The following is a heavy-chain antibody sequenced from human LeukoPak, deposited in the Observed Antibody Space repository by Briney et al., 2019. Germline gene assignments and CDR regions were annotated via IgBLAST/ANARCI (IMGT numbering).Heavy chain of an antibody. V-gene: IGHV3-7*01. CDR2: IKQDGTEK. D-gene: IGHD6-19*01. CDR3: ARISTSVAGADY. J-gene: IGHJ4*02. CDR1: GFAFTSSW. Sequence: GGSLRLSCAASGFAFTSSWMSWVRQAPGKGLEWLANIKQDGTEKYYVDSVKGRFTISRDNTKNSLYLQMDSLRAEDKAVYYCARISTSVAGADYWGQGALVTVSS.